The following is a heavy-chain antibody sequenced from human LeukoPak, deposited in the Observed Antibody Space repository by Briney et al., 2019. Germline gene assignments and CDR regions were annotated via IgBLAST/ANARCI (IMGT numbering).Heavy chain of an antibody. J-gene: IGHJ6*02. Sequence: SETLSLTCTVSGGSISSGDYYWSWIRQHPGKGLEWIGYIYYSGSTYYNPSLKSRVTISVDTSKNQFSLKLSSVTAADTAVYYCARGPSYYYYGMDVWGQGTTVTVSS. V-gene: IGHV4-31*03. CDR2: IYYSGST. CDR3: ARGPSYYYYGMDV. CDR1: GGSISSGDYY.